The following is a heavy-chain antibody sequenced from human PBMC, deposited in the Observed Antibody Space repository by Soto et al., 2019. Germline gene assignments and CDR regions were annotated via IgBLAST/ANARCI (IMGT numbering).Heavy chain of an antibody. CDR1: GGSISSYY. D-gene: IGHD4-17*01. CDR3: ARGRTTTVTTLAYFDY. CDR2: IYYSGGT. J-gene: IGHJ4*02. V-gene: IGHV4-59*01. Sequence: QVQLQESGPGLVKPSETLSLTCTVSGGSISSYYWSWIRQPPGKGLEWIGYIYYSGGTNYNPSLKSRVTRSVDTSKNQFSLKLSSVTAADTAVYYCARGRTTTVTTLAYFDYWGQGTLVTVSS.